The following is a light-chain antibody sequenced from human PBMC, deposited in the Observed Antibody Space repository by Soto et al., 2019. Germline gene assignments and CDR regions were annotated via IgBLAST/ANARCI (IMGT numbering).Light chain of an antibody. CDR3: SSFTSSITYV. V-gene: IGLV2-14*01. CDR1: SSDVGRYDY. Sequence: SVLTQPASVSGSPGQSITISCTGTSSDVGRYDYVSWYQEHPGKVPKVIIYNVTHRPSGVSNRFSGSKSGNTASLTISGLQTEDEADYFCSSFTSSITYVFGTGTKLTVL. J-gene: IGLJ1*01. CDR2: NVT.